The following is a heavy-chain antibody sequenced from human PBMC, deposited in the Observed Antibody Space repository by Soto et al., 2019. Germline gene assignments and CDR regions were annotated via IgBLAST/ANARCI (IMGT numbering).Heavy chain of an antibody. J-gene: IGHJ6*02. CDR1: GFTFSSYG. CDR2: ISYDGSNK. V-gene: IGHV3-30*18. D-gene: IGHD6-13*01. Sequence: PGGSLRLSCAASGFTFSSYGMHWVRQAPGKGLEWVAVISYDGSNKYYADSVKGRFTISRDNSKNTLYLQMNSLRAEDTAVYYCAKDPSYSSSWSYYYYYYGMDVWGQGT. CDR3: AKDPSYSSSWSYYYYYYGMDV.